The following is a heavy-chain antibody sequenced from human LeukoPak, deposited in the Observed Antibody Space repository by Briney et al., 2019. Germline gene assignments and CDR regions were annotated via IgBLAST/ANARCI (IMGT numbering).Heavy chain of an antibody. D-gene: IGHD2-2*01. Sequence: SETLSLTCAVYGGSFSGYYWSWIRQPPGKGLEWIGEINHSGSTNYNPSLKSRVTISVDTSKNQFSLKLSSVTAADTAVYYCARVVVVVPAAMGAYYYYYVDVWGKGTTVTVSS. CDR2: INHSGST. V-gene: IGHV4-34*01. CDR3: ARVVVVVPAAMGAYYYYYVDV. CDR1: GGSFSGYY. J-gene: IGHJ6*03.